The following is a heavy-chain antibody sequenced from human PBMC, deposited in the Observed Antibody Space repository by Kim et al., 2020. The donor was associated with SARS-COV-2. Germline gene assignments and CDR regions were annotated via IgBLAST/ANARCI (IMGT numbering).Heavy chain of an antibody. CDR1: GFTFSSYS. Sequence: GGSLRLSCAASGFTFSSYSMNWVRQPPGKGLEWVSSISSSSSYIYYADSVKGRFTISRDNAKNSLYLQMNSLRAEDTAVYYCARSLSVKMATIVERGYYYYGMDVWGQGTTVTVSS. D-gene: IGHD5-12*01. CDR2: ISSSSSYI. V-gene: IGHV3-21*01. J-gene: IGHJ6*02. CDR3: ARSLSVKMATIVERGYYYYGMDV.